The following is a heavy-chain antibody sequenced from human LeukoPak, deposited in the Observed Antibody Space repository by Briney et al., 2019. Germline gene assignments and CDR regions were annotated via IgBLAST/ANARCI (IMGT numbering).Heavy chain of an antibody. Sequence: PGGSLRLSCAVSGFTVKTYDMHWVRQAPGEGPEWIAYFGISGTIYYADSVRGRFTISRDNAKNSLFLQMNSQRVDDTAIYYCAGFGVYPYWGQGTPVTVSS. CDR2: FGISGTI. D-gene: IGHD5/OR15-5a*01. CDR1: GFTVKTYD. V-gene: IGHV3-69-1*01. CDR3: AGFGVYPY. J-gene: IGHJ4*02.